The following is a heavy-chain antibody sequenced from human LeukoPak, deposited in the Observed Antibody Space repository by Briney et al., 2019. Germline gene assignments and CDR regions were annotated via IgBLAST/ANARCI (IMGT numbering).Heavy chain of an antibody. CDR2: IYYSGIT. J-gene: IGHJ4*02. Sequence: SETLSLTCTVSGGSISSYYWSWIRQPPGKGLEWIGRIYYSGITYYNPSLKSRVTISVDTSKNQFSLRLSSVTAADTAVYYCARDTSGFYSDYWGQGTLVTVSS. CDR1: GGSISSYY. V-gene: IGHV4-59*12. CDR3: ARDTSGFYSDY. D-gene: IGHD3-22*01.